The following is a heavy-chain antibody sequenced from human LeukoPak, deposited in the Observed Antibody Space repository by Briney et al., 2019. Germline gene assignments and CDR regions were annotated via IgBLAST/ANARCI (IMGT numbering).Heavy chain of an antibody. CDR3: ARGHGYYDSSGESD. Sequence: PGGSLRLSCAASGFTFDDYGMSWVRQAPGKGQEWVSGINWNGGSTGYADSVKGRFTISRDNAKNSLYLQMNSLRAEDTALYYCARGHGYYDSSGESDWGQGTLVTVSS. V-gene: IGHV3-20*04. D-gene: IGHD3-22*01. J-gene: IGHJ4*02. CDR1: GFTFDDYG. CDR2: INWNGGST.